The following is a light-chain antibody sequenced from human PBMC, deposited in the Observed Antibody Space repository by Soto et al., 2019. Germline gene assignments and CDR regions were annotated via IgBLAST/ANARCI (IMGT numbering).Light chain of an antibody. J-gene: IGKJ1*01. CDR2: GAS. V-gene: IGKV3-15*01. Sequence: EIVMTQSPATLSVSPGERATLSCRASQSVSSNLAWYQQKPGQAPRLLIYGASTRDTGIPARFSGSGSGTEFTPTISSLPPEDLAVYYCQQYNNWPPWTYGQGTKVEIK. CDR1: QSVSSN. CDR3: QQYNNWPPWT.